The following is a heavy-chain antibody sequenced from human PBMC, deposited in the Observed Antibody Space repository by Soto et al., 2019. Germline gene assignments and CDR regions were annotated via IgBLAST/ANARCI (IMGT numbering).Heavy chain of an antibody. CDR3: VRDGSKALRDWFDP. J-gene: IGHJ5*02. Sequence: QVQLQESGPGLLKASETLSLSCSVSGGPISKFYWSWIRKTAGKGLEWMGRVYATGTTDYNPSLRSPVTMAVDISKKTFSLRLTSVTAADTGVYYCVRDGSKALRDWFDPWGQGKLCTVSS. CDR2: VYATGTT. V-gene: IGHV4-4*07. D-gene: IGHD4-17*01. CDR1: GGPISKFY.